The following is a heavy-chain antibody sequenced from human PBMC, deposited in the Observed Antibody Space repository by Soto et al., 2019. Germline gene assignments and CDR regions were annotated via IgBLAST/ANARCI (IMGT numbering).Heavy chain of an antibody. CDR1: GGSISSYY. D-gene: IGHD2-2*01. Sequence: PSETLSLTCTVSGGSISSYYWSWIRQPPGKGLEWIGYIYYSGSTNYNPSLKSRVTISVDTSKNQFSLKLSSVTAADTAVYYCARDAHPYICSSTSCGYNWFDPWGQGTLVTVSS. V-gene: IGHV4-59*12. CDR2: IYYSGST. J-gene: IGHJ5*02. CDR3: ARDAHPYICSSTSCGYNWFDP.